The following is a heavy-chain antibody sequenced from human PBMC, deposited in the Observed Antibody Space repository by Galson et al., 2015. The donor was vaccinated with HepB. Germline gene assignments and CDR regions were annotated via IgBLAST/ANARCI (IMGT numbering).Heavy chain of an antibody. D-gene: IGHD3-22*01. J-gene: IGHJ4*02. CDR3: AKETGNFYDITGYNGY. V-gene: IGHV3-30*18. CDR2: ISYDGNYQ. CDR1: GFTFNNYA. Sequence: SLRLSCAASGFTFNNYAMHWVRQAPGKGLEWVAVISYDGNYQYHTDSVKGRFTISRDNSKNTLYLHMNGLRPEDTAIYYCAKETGNFYDITGYNGYWGQGPLFTVS.